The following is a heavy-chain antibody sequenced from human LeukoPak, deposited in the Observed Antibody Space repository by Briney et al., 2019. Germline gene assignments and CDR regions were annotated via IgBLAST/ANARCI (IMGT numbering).Heavy chain of an antibody. CDR2: IYYSGST. D-gene: IGHD3-3*01. V-gene: IGHV4-39*01. J-gene: IGHJ4*02. CDR1: GGSIGSSSYY. Sequence: KPSETLSLTCTVSGGSIGSSSYYWGWIRQPPGKGLEWIGSIYYSGSTYYNPSLKSRVTISVDTSKNQFSLKLSSVTAADTAVYHCARTYDFWTRYDYWGQGTLVTVSS. CDR3: ARTYDFWTRYDY.